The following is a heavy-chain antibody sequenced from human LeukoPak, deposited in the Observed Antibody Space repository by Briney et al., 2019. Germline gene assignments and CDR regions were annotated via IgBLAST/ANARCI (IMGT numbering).Heavy chain of an antibody. CDR2: INTDGSTT. V-gene: IGHV3-74*01. D-gene: IGHD2-8*02. CDR3: ARVSTGKYYFDS. J-gene: IGHJ4*02. Sequence: GGSLRLSCAASGYTFSNYWMHWVRQAPGKGLVWVTRINTDGSTTSYADSVEGRFTISRDNAKNTLYLQMNSLRAEDTAVYYCARVSTGKYYFDSWGQGTLVTVSS. CDR1: GYTFSNYW.